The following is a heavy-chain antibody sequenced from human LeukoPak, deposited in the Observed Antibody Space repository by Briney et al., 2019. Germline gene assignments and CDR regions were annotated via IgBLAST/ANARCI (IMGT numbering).Heavy chain of an antibody. CDR3: ARDLTSGPDAFDI. CDR2: MNPGSGNA. CDR1: GYTFTKYD. Sequence: ASVKVSCRASGYTFTKYDMNWLRQATGQGLEWMGWMNPGSGNAGYAQKLQGRVTMTTDTSTSTAYMELRSLRSDDTAVYYCARDLTSGPDAFDIWGQGTMVTVSS. V-gene: IGHV1-8*01. J-gene: IGHJ3*02.